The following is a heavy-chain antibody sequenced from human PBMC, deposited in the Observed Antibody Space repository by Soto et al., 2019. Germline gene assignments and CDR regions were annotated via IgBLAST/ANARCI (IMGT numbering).Heavy chain of an antibody. CDR1: GDSVSSNSAA. D-gene: IGHD2-15*01. CDR3: ARNRGRYCSGGSCYIDYFDY. CDR2: TYYRSKWYN. V-gene: IGHV6-1*01. Sequence: QVQLQQSGPGLVKPSQTLSLTCAISGDSVSSNSAAWNWIRQSPSRGLEWLGRTYYRSKWYNDYAVSVKSRITINPDTSKNQFSLQLNSVTPEDTAVYYCARNRGRYCSGGSCYIDYFDYWGQGTLVTVSS. J-gene: IGHJ4*02.